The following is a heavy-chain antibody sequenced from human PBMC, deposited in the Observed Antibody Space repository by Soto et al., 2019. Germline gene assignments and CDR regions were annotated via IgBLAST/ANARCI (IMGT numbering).Heavy chain of an antibody. V-gene: IGHV3-30-3*01. Sequence: GGSLRLSCAASGFTFSSYAMHWVRQAPGKGLEWVAVISYDGSNKYYADSVKGRFTISRDNSKNPLYLQMNSLRAEDTAVYYCARDTRSGYSSGWYRGHYGMDVWGQGTTVTVSS. D-gene: IGHD6-19*01. CDR2: ISYDGSNK. CDR3: ARDTRSGYSSGWYRGHYGMDV. CDR1: GFTFSSYA. J-gene: IGHJ6*02.